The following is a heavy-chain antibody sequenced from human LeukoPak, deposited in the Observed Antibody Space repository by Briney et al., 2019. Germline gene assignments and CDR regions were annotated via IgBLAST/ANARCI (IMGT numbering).Heavy chain of an antibody. Sequence: PGGSLRLSCAASGFTVSDYYMTWVRQAPGKGLEWVSYISSSSSTIYYADSVKGRFTISRDNAKNSLYLQMNSLRAEDTAVYYCAELGITMIGGVWGKGTTVTISS. CDR1: GFTVSDYY. J-gene: IGHJ6*04. CDR2: ISSSSSTI. V-gene: IGHV3-11*04. D-gene: IGHD3-10*02. CDR3: AELGITMIGGV.